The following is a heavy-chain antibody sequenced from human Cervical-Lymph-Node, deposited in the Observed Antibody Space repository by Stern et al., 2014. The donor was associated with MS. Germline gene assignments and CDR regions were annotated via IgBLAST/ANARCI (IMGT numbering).Heavy chain of an antibody. CDR2: IGTAGDT. Sequence: EVQLVESGGGLVQPGGSLRLSCAASGFTFSSYDMHWVRQATGNGLEWVSAIGTAGDTYYPGSVKGRFTISRENAKNSLYLQMNSLRAGDTAVYYCARTIAAAGTYYFDYWGQGTLVTVSS. CDR1: GFTFSSYD. D-gene: IGHD6-13*01. J-gene: IGHJ4*02. V-gene: IGHV3-13*01. CDR3: ARTIAAAGTYYFDY.